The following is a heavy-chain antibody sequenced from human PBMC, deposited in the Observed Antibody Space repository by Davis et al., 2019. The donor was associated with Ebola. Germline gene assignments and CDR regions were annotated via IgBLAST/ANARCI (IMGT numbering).Heavy chain of an antibody. D-gene: IGHD2-15*01. J-gene: IGHJ6*02. V-gene: IGHV3-23*01. CDR3: ARDRGVADYYGMDV. CDR2: ISGSGGST. CDR1: VITFSSYA. Sequence: GESLKISCADSVITFSSYAMTWVRQAPGKGLEWVSAISGSGGSTYYADSVKGRFTISRDNSKNTLYLQMNSLRAEDTAVYYCARDRGVADYYGMDVWGQGTTVTVSS.